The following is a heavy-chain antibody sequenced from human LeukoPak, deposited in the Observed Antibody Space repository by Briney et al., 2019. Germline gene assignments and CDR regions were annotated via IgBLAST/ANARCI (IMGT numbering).Heavy chain of an antibody. V-gene: IGHV4-34*01. CDR1: GGSFSGYY. CDR2: INHSGST. J-gene: IGHJ3*02. Sequence: SETLSLTCAVYGGSFSGYYWSWIRQPPGKGLEWIGEINHSGSTNYNPSLKSRVTISVDTSKNQFSLKLSSVTAADTAVYYCARGKIEYCSGDSCYLYYDAFDIWGQGTMVTVPS. CDR3: ARGKIEYCSGDSCYLYYDAFDI. D-gene: IGHD2-15*01.